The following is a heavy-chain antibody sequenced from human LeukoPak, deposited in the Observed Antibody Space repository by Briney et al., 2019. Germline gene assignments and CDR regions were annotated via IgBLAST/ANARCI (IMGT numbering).Heavy chain of an antibody. D-gene: IGHD2-2*02. V-gene: IGHV1-18*01. CDR1: GYTFTSYG. J-gene: IGHJ4*02. CDR3: ARDVTGYCSSTSCYTYWSY. Sequence: ASVRVSCKASGYTFTSYGISWVRQAPGQGLEWVGWISAYNGNTNYAQKLQGRVTMTTDTSTSTAYMELRSLRSDDTAVYYCARDVTGYCSSTSCYTYWSYWGQGTLVTVSS. CDR2: ISAYNGNT.